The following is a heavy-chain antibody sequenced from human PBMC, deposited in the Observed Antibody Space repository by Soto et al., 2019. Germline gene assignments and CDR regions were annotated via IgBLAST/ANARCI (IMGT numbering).Heavy chain of an antibody. V-gene: IGHV4-4*07. CDR1: GGSISSYY. CDR2: IYTSGST. D-gene: IGHD6-6*01. CDR3: AIRSIAARSGGAFDI. J-gene: IGHJ3*02. Sequence: SETLSLTCTVSGGSISSYYWSWIRQPAGKGLEWIGRIYTSGSTNYNPSLKSRVTMSVDTSKNQFSLKLSPVTAADTAVYYCAIRSIAARSGGAFDIWGQGTMVTVSS.